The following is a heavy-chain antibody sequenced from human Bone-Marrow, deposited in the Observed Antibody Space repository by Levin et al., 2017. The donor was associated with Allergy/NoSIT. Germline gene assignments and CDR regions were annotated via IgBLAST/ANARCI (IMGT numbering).Heavy chain of an antibody. V-gene: IGHV3-21*01. CDR3: ARGSSWYDTWYFGL. D-gene: IGHD6-13*01. J-gene: IGHJ2*01. Sequence: GGSLRLSCVASGFTFSSYGMNWVRQAPGKGLEWVSSISSSSSYVYSADSVKGRFTISRDNAKNSLYLQMSSLRAEDTAVYYCARGSSWYDTWYFGLWGRGTLVTVSS. CDR2: ISSSSSYV. CDR1: GFTFSSYG.